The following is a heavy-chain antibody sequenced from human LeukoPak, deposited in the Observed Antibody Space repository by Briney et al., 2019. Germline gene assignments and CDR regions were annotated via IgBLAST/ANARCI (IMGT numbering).Heavy chain of an antibody. CDR3: AKNSTPLAKSYYPPSGLAV. D-gene: IGHD3-22*01. CDR1: GFSFSSYG. CDR2: IWYDGSKK. V-gene: IGHV3-33*06. Sequence: GRSLRLSCAASGFSFSSYGMHWVRQAPGKGLEWVAVIWYDGSKKYYADSVKGRFIISRDNSRNTLYLQMNSLRVEDTTVYYCAKNSTPLAKSYYPPSGLAVWGQGTTVSAS. J-gene: IGHJ3*01.